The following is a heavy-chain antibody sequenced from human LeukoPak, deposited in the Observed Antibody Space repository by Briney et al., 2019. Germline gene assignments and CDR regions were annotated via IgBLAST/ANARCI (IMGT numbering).Heavy chain of an antibody. CDR2: ISGSGSST. CDR1: GFTFSSYG. J-gene: IGHJ4*02. V-gene: IGHV3-23*01. Sequence: GGSLRLSCAASGFTFSSYGMSWVRQALGQGLEWVSAISGSGSSTYYADSVRGRFTISRDNSKSTLYLQMNSLRAEDTAVYYCAKRDGSGYVDDYWGQGTLVTVSS. D-gene: IGHD3-22*01. CDR3: AKRDGSGYVDDY.